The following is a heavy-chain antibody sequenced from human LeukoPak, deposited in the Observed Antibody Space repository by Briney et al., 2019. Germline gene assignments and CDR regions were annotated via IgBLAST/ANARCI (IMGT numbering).Heavy chain of an antibody. D-gene: IGHD3-16*02. CDR3: ARGFFGGLIVDDAF. Sequence: SETLSLTCTVSGGSVSSGSYYWSWIRPPPGQGLEWIGYIYYSGSTNYNPSLKSRVTISVDTSKNQFSLKLSSVTAADTAVYYCARGFFGGLIVDDAFWGQGTMVTVSS. V-gene: IGHV4-61*01. CDR1: GGSVSSGSYY. CDR2: IYYSGST. J-gene: IGHJ3*01.